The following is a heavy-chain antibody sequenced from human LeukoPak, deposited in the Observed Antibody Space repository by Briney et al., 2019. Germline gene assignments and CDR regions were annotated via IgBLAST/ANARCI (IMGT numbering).Heavy chain of an antibody. D-gene: IGHD3-3*01. J-gene: IGHJ6*03. V-gene: IGHV4-4*07. CDR1: GGSISSYY. CDR2: IYTSGSP. CDR3: ARDPEDFWSGYNTLGDYYYYMDV. Sequence: SETLSLTCTVSGGSISSYYWSWTRQPAGKGLEWIGRIYTSGSPNYNPSLKSRVTMSVDTSKNQFSLELSSVTAADTAVYYCARDPEDFWSGYNTLGDYYYYMDVWGKGTTVTVSS.